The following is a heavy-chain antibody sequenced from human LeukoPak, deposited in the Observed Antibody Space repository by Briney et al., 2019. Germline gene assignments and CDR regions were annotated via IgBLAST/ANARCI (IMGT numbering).Heavy chain of an antibody. D-gene: IGHD3-22*01. CDR1: GLTFSSYG. Sequence: HPGGSLRLSCAASGLTFSSYGMHWVRQAPGKGLEWVAVISYDGSNKNYADSVKGRFTISRDISKNTLYLQMNSLRAEDTAVYYCAKRLGYYDSSGGYFDYWGQGTLVTVSS. J-gene: IGHJ4*02. CDR2: ISYDGSNK. CDR3: AKRLGYYDSSGGYFDY. V-gene: IGHV3-30*18.